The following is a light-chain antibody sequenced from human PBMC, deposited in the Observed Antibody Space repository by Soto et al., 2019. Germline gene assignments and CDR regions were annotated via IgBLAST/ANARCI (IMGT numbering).Light chain of an antibody. V-gene: IGKV3-15*01. CDR2: GAS. J-gene: IGKJ1*01. CDR1: QSVSSN. Sequence: IVVTQSPATRSVSPEERGTLSCRASQSVSSNLAWYQQKPGHAPRLVIFGASTRATGIPASLSGSASGTDFPLTISRLPSEDSAVYYCQQYNTRWTFGQGTKVDIK. CDR3: QQYNTRWT.